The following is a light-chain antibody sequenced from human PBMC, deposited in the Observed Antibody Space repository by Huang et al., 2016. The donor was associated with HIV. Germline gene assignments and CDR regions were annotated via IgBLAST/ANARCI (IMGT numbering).Light chain of an antibody. V-gene: IGKV3-11*01. CDR3: QQRSNWLPYT. CDR1: QSIGRS. Sequence: EIVLTQSPATLSVSPGQRATLSCRASQSIGRSLAWYQQRPGQPPRLLIYDASNRATGSPARFSGRGSGTDFTLTISSLEPEDFAVYYCQQRSNWLPYTFGQGTKLGIK. CDR2: DAS. J-gene: IGKJ2*01.